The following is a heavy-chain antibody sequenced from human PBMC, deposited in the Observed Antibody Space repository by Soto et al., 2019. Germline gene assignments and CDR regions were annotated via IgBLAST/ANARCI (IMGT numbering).Heavy chain of an antibody. CDR3: ARSRLAVAGSVYFDY. D-gene: IGHD6-19*01. CDR1: GFTVSSNY. CDR2: IYSCGST. J-gene: IGHJ4*02. V-gene: IGHV3-66*03. Sequence: TGGSLRLSCAASGFTVSSNYMSWVRQAPGKGLEWVSVIYSCGSTYYADSVKGRFTISRDNSKNTLYLQMNSLRAEDTAVYYCARSRLAVAGSVYFDYWGQGTLVTVSS.